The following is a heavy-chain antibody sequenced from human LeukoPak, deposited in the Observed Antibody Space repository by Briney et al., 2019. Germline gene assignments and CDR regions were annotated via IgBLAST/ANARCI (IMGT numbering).Heavy chain of an antibody. Sequence: KPSETLSLTCAVYGGSFSGYYWSWIRQPPGKGLEWIGEINHSGSTNYNPSLKSRVTISVDTSKNQFSLKLSSVTAADTAVYYCARLWFGDEFWFDPWGQGTLVTVSS. CDR1: GGSFSGYY. V-gene: IGHV4-34*01. J-gene: IGHJ5*02. CDR2: INHSGST. D-gene: IGHD3-10*01. CDR3: ARLWFGDEFWFDP.